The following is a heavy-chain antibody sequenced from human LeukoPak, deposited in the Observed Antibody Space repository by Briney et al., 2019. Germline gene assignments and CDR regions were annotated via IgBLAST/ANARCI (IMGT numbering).Heavy chain of an antibody. J-gene: IGHJ4*02. CDR3: ARVPGDYFDY. V-gene: IGHV4-34*01. CDR1: GGSFSGYY. Sequence: SSETLSLTCAVYGGSFSGYYWSWIRQPPGKGLEWIGEINHSGSTNYNPSLKSRVTISVDKSKNQFSLKLSSVTAADTAVYYCARVPGDYFDYWGQGTLVTVAS. CDR2: INHSGST.